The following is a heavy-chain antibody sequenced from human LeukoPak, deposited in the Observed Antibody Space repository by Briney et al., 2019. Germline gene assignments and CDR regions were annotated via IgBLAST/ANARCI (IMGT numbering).Heavy chain of an antibody. CDR1: GGTFSRYA. J-gene: IGHJ5*02. CDR2: IIPIFGTA. D-gene: IGHD2-2*01. CDR3: ARVVTPRYCSTPSCYWKGWFDP. V-gene: IGHV1-69*13. Sequence: SVKVSCKASGGTFSRYAMSWVRQAPGQGLEWMGGIIPIFGTASFAQKFRGRVTITADESTGTAYMELSSLRSEDTAVYYCARVVTPRYCSTPSCYWKGWFDPWGQGTLVTVSS.